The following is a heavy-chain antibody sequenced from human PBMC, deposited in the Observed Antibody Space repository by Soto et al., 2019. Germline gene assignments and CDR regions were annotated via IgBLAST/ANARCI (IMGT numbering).Heavy chain of an antibody. CDR2: INVRGGNT. V-gene: IGHV1-46*02. J-gene: IGHJ4*02. D-gene: IGHD2-15*01. CDR3: ATSLGREFATGDY. Sequence: QAQVVQSGAEVKEPGASVKVSCKTSGYTLNNYYIHWARQAPGQGLQWMGMINVRGGNTFYAQEFQVRVTMTSDTSASTVYMELNGLTSDDTAVYYCATSLGREFATGDYWGQGSLVTVSS. CDR1: GYTLNNYY.